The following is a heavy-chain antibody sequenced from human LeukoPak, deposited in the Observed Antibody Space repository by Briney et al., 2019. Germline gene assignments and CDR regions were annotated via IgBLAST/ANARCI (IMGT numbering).Heavy chain of an antibody. Sequence: GGSLRLSCAASGFTFSSYAMSWVRQAPGKGLEWVSVIYSGGSTYYADSVKGRFTISRDNSKNTLYLQMNSLRAEDTAVYYCASPIDGYSSSWYSIDYWGQGTLATVSS. CDR1: GFTFSSYA. D-gene: IGHD6-13*01. CDR2: IYSGGST. V-gene: IGHV3-66*01. CDR3: ASPIDGYSSSWYSIDY. J-gene: IGHJ4*02.